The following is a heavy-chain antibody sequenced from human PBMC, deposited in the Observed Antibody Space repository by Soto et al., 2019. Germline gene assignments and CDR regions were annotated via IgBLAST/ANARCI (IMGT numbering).Heavy chain of an antibody. CDR1: GFTFSSYA. D-gene: IGHD2-15*01. CDR3: AKGPELLLYYFDY. CDR2: ISGSGGST. J-gene: IGHJ4*02. Sequence: VGSLRLSCAASGFTFSSYAMSWVRQAPGKGLEWVSAISGSGGSTYYADSVKGRFTISRDNSKNTLYLQMNSLRAEDTAVYYCAKGPELLLYYFDYWGQGTLVTVSS. V-gene: IGHV3-23*01.